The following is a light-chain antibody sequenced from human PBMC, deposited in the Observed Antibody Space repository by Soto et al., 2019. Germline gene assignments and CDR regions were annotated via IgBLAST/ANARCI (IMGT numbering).Light chain of an antibody. V-gene: IGKV3-20*01. CDR3: QQYGSSPT. CDR1: QSVSSTY. Sequence: ILLTQSPGTLSLSPGERATLSCRASQSVSSTYLAWYQHKPGQAPRLLIYGASTRATGIPDRFSSSGSGTDFTLTISRLEPEDFAVYYCQQYGSSPTFGQGTKVEIK. CDR2: GAS. J-gene: IGKJ1*01.